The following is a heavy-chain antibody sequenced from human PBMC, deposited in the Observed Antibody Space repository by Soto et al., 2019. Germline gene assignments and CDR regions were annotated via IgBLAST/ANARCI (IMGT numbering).Heavy chain of an antibody. CDR2: IYYSGST. J-gene: IGHJ5*02. V-gene: IGHV4-39*01. D-gene: IGHD6-6*01. CDR1: GGSISSSSYY. Sequence: QLQLQESGPGLVKPSETLSLTCTVSGGSISSSSYYWGWIRQPPGKGLEWIGSIYYSGSTYYNPSLKSRVTISVDTSKNQFSLKLSSVTAADTAVYYCARRGSSSGWFDPWGQGTLVTVSS. CDR3: ARRGSSSGWFDP.